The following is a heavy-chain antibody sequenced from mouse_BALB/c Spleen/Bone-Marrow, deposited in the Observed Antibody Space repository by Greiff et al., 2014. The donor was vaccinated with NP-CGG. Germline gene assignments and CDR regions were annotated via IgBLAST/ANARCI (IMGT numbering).Heavy chain of an antibody. Sequence: VQGVESGAELARPGASVKLSCKASGYTFTSYWMQWVKQRPGQGLEWIGAIYPGDGDTRYTQKFKGKATLTADKSSSTAYMQLSSLASEDSAVYYCASYYDYDGRGYWGQGTTLTVSS. J-gene: IGHJ2*01. CDR1: GYTFTSYW. CDR3: ASYYDYDGRGY. CDR2: IYPGDGDT. V-gene: IGHV1-87*01. D-gene: IGHD2-4*01.